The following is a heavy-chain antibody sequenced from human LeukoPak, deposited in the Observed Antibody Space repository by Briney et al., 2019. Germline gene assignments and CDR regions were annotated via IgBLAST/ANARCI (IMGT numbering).Heavy chain of an antibody. CDR1: GFTFTSYS. J-gene: IGHJ4*02. Sequence: GGSLRLSCAASGFTFTSYSMNWVRQAPGKGLEWVSTISGSGGSTYYADSVKGRFTISRDNSKNTLYLQMNSLRAEDTAVYYCAKAGEDFWSGYQGVVDYWGQGTLVTVSS. CDR2: ISGSGGST. V-gene: IGHV3-23*01. D-gene: IGHD3-3*01. CDR3: AKAGEDFWSGYQGVVDY.